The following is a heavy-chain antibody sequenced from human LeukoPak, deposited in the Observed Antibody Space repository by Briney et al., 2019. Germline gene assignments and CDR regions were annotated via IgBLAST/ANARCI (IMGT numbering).Heavy chain of an antibody. CDR2: IYTSGST. D-gene: IGHD2-2*01. J-gene: IGHJ3*02. CDR1: GGSISSGSYY. CDR3: ARGSSTTLDAFDI. Sequence: SQTLSLTCTVSGGSISSGSYYWSWIRQPAGKGLEWIGRIYTSGSTNYNPSLKSRVTISVDTSKNQFSLKLSSVTAADTAVYNCARGSSTTLDAFDIWGQGTMVTVSS. V-gene: IGHV4-61*02.